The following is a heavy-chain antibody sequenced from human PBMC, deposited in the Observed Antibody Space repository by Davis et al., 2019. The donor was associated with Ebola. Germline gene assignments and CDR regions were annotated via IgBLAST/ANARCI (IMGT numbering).Heavy chain of an antibody. CDR2: ISSSSSYI. Sequence: LSLTCAASGFTFSSYSMNWVRQAPGKGLEWVSSISSSSSYIYYADSVKGRFTISRDNAKNSLYLQMNSLRAEDTAVYYCAREVYQYNWNDGGWFDPWGQGTLVTVSS. CDR3: AREVYQYNWNDGGWFDP. J-gene: IGHJ5*02. D-gene: IGHD1-1*01. CDR1: GFTFSSYS. V-gene: IGHV3-21*01.